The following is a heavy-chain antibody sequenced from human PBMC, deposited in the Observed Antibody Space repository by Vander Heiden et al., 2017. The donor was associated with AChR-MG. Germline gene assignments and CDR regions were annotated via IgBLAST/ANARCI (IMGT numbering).Heavy chain of an antibody. V-gene: IGHV3-74*01. D-gene: IGHD3-3*01. CDR2: INSDGSST. J-gene: IGHJ6*02. Sequence: EVQLVESGGGLVQPGGSLRLSCAASGFTFSSYWMHWVRQAPGKGLVWVARINSDGSSTSYADSVKGRFTISRDNAKNTLYLQMNSLRAEDTAVYYCARDGDFWSGYNYYYGMDVWGQGTTVTVSS. CDR1: GFTFSSYW. CDR3: ARDGDFWSGYNYYYGMDV.